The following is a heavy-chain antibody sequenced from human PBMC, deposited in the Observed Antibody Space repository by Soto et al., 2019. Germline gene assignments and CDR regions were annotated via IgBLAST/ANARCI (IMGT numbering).Heavy chain of an antibody. D-gene: IGHD3-10*01. CDR3: ASPYYGSGSYRTFDI. Sequence: CAAGEVTSSDCYMNWISKTPGKGLEWVSYISSSGSTIYYADSVKGRFTISRDNAKNSLYLQMNSLRAEGTAVYYCASPYYGSGSYRTFDIWGQGTMVTVSS. CDR1: EVTSSDCY. J-gene: IGHJ3*02. CDR2: ISSSGSTI. V-gene: IGHV3-11*01.